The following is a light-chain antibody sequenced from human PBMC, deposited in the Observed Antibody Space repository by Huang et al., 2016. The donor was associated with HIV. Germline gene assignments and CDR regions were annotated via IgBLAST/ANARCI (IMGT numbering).Light chain of an antibody. CDR3: QQYNNWPPMYT. Sequence: EIVLTQSPATRSMSPGQRATLSCRASQSVSRNLAWFQQKPGQAPRLLIYGASARATGIPARFSVSVSGTEFTLTISSLQSEDFAVYYCQQYNNWPPMYTFGQGTKLEV. CDR2: GAS. CDR1: QSVSRN. J-gene: IGKJ2*01. V-gene: IGKV3-15*01.